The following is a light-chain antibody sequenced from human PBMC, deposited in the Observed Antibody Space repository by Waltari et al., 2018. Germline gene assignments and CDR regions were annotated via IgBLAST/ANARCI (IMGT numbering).Light chain of an antibody. Sequence: DIQMTQSPSTLSASVGDTVIISCRASPSITHSLAWYQQKPGKAPDVLIYGASNLESGVPSRFSGSGSGTEFTLTISSLQPDDFATYYCQQYKSYKTFGQGTRVEIK. CDR2: GAS. J-gene: IGKJ1*01. V-gene: IGKV1-5*03. CDR1: PSITHS. CDR3: QQYKSYKT.